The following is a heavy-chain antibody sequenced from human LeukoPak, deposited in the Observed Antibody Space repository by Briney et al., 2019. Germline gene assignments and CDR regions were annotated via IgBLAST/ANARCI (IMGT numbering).Heavy chain of an antibody. CDR3: ATGAYSNYEYYYYMDV. V-gene: IGHV1-24*01. D-gene: IGHD4-11*01. Sequence: GASVKVSCKVSGDTLTELSMHWVRQAPGKGLEWMGGFDPEDGETIYAQKFQGRVTMTEDTSTDTAYMELSSLRSEDTAVYYCATGAYSNYEYYYYMDVWGKGTTVTVS. J-gene: IGHJ6*03. CDR2: FDPEDGET. CDR1: GDTLTELS.